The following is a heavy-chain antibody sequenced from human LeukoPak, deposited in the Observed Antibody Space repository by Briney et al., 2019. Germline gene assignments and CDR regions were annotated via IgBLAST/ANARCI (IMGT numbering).Heavy chain of an antibody. J-gene: IGHJ4*02. CDR1: GFTFSSYS. V-gene: IGHV3-21*01. CDR2: ISSSSSYI. CDR3: AREKGYGDQAGY. Sequence: PGGSLRLSCAASGFTFSSYSMNWVRQAPGKGLEWVSSISSSSSYIYYADSVKGRFTISRDNAKNSLYLQMNSLRAEDTAVYYCAREKGYGDQAGYWGQGTLVTVSS. D-gene: IGHD4-17*01.